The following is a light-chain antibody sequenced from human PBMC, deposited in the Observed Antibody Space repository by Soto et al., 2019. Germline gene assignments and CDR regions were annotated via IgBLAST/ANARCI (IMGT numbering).Light chain of an antibody. CDR3: QQYNNWLRRT. Sequence: EIVMTQSPATLSVSPGERATLSCRASQSVSSNLAWYQQKPGQAPRLLIYGASTRATGIPARFSGSGSGTEFTLTISGLQSEDFAVYYCQQYNNWLRRTFGQGTKVDIK. V-gene: IGKV3-15*01. CDR1: QSVSSN. CDR2: GAS. J-gene: IGKJ1*01.